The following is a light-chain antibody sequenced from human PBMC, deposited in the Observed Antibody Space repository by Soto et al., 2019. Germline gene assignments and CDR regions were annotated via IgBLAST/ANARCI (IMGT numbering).Light chain of an antibody. CDR1: SSDVGAYNS. J-gene: IGLJ2*01. CDR2: DVS. CDR3: GSYASSRSSVL. Sequence: QSALTQPASVSGSPGQSVTISCTGTSSDVGAYNSVSWYQQHPGKAPKLMIYDVSYRPSGVSNRFSGSKSGNTASLTISGLQAEDEAAYYCGSYASSRSSVLFGGGTKLTVL. V-gene: IGLV2-14*03.